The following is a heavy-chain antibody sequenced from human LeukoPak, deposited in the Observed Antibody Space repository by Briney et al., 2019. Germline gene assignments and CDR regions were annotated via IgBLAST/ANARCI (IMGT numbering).Heavy chain of an antibody. J-gene: IGHJ5*02. CDR2: MYTSGST. Sequence: SETLSLTCTVSGGPISNYYWSWIRQPAGKGLEWIGRMYTSGSTNYNPSLKSRVTMSVDTSKNQFSLNLSSVTAADTAVYYCARGVDFWSGYQNWFDPWGQGTLVSISS. CDR1: GGPISNYY. V-gene: IGHV4-4*07. CDR3: ARGVDFWSGYQNWFDP. D-gene: IGHD3-3*01.